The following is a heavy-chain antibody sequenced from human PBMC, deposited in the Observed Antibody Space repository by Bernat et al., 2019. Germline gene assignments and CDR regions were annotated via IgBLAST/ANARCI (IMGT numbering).Heavy chain of an antibody. CDR2: INHSGST. CDR1: GGSFSGYY. V-gene: IGHV4-34*01. Sequence: QVQLQQWGAGLLKPSETLSLTCAVYGGSFSGYYWSWIRQPPGKGLEWSGEINHSGSTNYNPSLKSRVTISVDTSKNQFSLKLSSVTAADTAVYYCARGVSRYYDFWSGYSQNWFDPWGQGTLVTVSS. CDR3: ARGVSRYYDFWSGYSQNWFDP. D-gene: IGHD3-3*01. J-gene: IGHJ5*02.